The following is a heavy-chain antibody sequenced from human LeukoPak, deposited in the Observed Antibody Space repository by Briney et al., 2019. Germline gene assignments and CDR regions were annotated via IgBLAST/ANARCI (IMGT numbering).Heavy chain of an antibody. CDR1: GYTFTGYY. Sequence: GASVKVSCKASGYTFTGYYMHWVRQAPGQGLEWMGWINPNSGGTNYAQKFQGRVTMTRDKSISTAYLQWSSLKASDTAMYYCARLPTVTNNWFDPWGQGTLVTVSS. CDR3: ARLPTVTNNWFDP. CDR2: INPNSGGT. J-gene: IGHJ5*02. V-gene: IGHV1-2*02. D-gene: IGHD4-11*01.